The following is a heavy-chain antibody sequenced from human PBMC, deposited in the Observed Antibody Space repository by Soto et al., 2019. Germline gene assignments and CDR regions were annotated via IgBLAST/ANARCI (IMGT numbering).Heavy chain of an antibody. CDR2: IKHDGSVQ. V-gene: IGHV3-7*03. CDR3: ARATYSNAWYRFDL. CDR1: GFTFSGYW. J-gene: IGHJ4*02. Sequence: GGSLRLSCEASGFTFSGYWMSWVRQAPGKGLGWVADIKHDGSVQYYVDSVKGRFTISRDNAKKLLFLQMNGLRAEDTALYYCARATYSNAWYRFDLWGQGTLVTRLL. D-gene: IGHD4-4*01.